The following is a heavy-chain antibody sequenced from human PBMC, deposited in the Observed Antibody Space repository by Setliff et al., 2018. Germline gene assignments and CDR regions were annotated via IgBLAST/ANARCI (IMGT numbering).Heavy chain of an antibody. CDR2: INHSGST. D-gene: IGHD3-16*01. CDR1: GGSFSTYY. Sequence: SETLSLTCAVYGGSFSTYYWIWIRQPPGKGLEWIGEINHSGSTNYNPSLKSRVTISVDTSKNQFSLKLSSVTAADTAVYYCARDLRNRGGHYFDYWGQGTLVTVSS. J-gene: IGHJ4*02. CDR3: ARDLRNRGGHYFDY. V-gene: IGHV4-34*01.